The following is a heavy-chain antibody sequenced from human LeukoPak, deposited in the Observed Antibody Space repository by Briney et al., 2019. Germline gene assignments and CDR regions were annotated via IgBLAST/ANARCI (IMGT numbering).Heavy chain of an antibody. D-gene: IGHD3-10*01. Sequence: GGSQRLACAPYAFSIVEHYAEWVCQAPGKGLEWVGRSRNKAYSYTTEYAASVKGRFSISRDDTRNSVYLQMNSLKIEDTAAYYCSRDLTMVRGVTDYWGQGTLVTVSS. CDR3: SRDLTMVRGVTDY. V-gene: IGHV3-72*01. J-gene: IGHJ4*02. CDR2: SRNKAYSYTT. CDR1: AFSIVEHY.